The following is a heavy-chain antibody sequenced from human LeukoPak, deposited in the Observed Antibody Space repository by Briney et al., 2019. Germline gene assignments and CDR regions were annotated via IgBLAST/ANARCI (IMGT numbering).Heavy chain of an antibody. CDR2: ISSSGSPI. Sequence: GGSLRLSCAASGFTFSSYDMSWIRQAPGKGLEWVSYISSSGSPIHYADSVKGRFTISRDTAKNSLYLQMNSLTAEDTAVYYCANYWWPDAFDIWGQGTMVTVSS. J-gene: IGHJ3*02. D-gene: IGHD2-15*01. CDR1: GFTFSSYD. CDR3: ANYWWPDAFDI. V-gene: IGHV3-11*04.